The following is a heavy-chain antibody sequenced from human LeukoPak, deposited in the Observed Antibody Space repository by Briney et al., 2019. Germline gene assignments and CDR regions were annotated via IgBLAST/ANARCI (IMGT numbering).Heavy chain of an antibody. CDR3: ASLDYDILTGYLYYFDY. D-gene: IGHD3-9*01. Sequence: ASVKVSCKASGYTFTSYYMHWVRQAPGQGLEWIGIINPSGGSTSYAQKFQGGVTMTRDTSTSTVYMELSSLRSEDTAVYYCASLDYDILTGYLYYFDYWGQGTLVTVSS. CDR2: INPSGGST. J-gene: IGHJ4*02. V-gene: IGHV1-46*01. CDR1: GYTFTSYY.